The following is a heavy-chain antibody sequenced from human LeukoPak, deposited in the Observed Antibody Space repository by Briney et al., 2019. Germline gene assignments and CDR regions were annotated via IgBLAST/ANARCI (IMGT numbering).Heavy chain of an antibody. D-gene: IGHD3-10*01. CDR1: GGSINNYY. V-gene: IGHV4-59*01. CDR3: ARARYYYGHYFDY. J-gene: IGHJ4*02. Sequence: PSETLSLTCTVSGGSINNYYWSWIRQPPGKGLEWIGYIFDNGNTNYNPSLKSRVTISLDTSENQFSLKLSSVTAADTAVYYCARARYYYGHYFDYWGQGTLVTVSS. CDR2: IFDNGNT.